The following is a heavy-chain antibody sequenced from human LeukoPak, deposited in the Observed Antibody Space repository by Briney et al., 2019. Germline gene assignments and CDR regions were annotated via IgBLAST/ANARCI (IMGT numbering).Heavy chain of an antibody. Sequence: GGSLRLSCAASGFTFSSYGMHWVRQAPGKGLEWVAFIRYDGSNKYCADSVKGRFTISRDNSKNTLYLQMNSLRAEDTAVYYCARDRGLFGYGRGKPFDYWGQGTLVTVSS. CDR2: IRYDGSNK. CDR3: ARDRGLFGYGRGKPFDY. V-gene: IGHV3-30*02. CDR1: GFTFSSYG. J-gene: IGHJ4*02. D-gene: IGHD5-12*01.